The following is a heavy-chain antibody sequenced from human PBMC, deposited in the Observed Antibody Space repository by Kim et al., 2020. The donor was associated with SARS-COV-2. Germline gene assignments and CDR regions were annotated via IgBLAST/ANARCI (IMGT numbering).Heavy chain of an antibody. V-gene: IGHV4-4*07. Sequence: NPSLKSRVTVSIDTSKHQFSLKLSAVTVAATAVYYCALVGVWRGYGGDYWGHGTLVTVSS. J-gene: IGHJ4*01. D-gene: IGHD3-3*01. CDR3: ALVGVWRGYGGDY.